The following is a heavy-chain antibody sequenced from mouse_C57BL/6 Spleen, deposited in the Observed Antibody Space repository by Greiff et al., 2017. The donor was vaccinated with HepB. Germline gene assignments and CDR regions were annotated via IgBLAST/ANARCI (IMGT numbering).Heavy chain of an antibody. CDR3: ARGEFGSSNAMDY. D-gene: IGHD1-1*01. Sequence: QVQLQQSGAELVKPGASVKISCKASGYAFSSYWMNWVKQRPGKGLEWIGQIYPGDGDTNYNGKFKGKATRTADKSSSTAYMQLSSLTSEDSAVYFCARGEFGSSNAMDYCGQGTSVTVS. CDR1: GYAFSSYW. J-gene: IGHJ4*01. V-gene: IGHV1-80*01. CDR2: IYPGDGDT.